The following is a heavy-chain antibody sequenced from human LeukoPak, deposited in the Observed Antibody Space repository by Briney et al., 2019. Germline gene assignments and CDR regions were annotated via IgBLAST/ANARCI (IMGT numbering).Heavy chain of an antibody. CDR1: GYTFTGYY. J-gene: IGHJ4*02. D-gene: IGHD1-26*01. Sequence: AASVKVSCKASGYTFTGYYMHWVRQAPGQGLEWMGWINPNSGGTNYAQKFQGWVTMTRDTSISTAYMELSRLRSDDTAVYYCARGLVGATYYFDYWGQGTLVTVSS. V-gene: IGHV1-2*04. CDR3: ARGLVGATYYFDY. CDR2: INPNSGGT.